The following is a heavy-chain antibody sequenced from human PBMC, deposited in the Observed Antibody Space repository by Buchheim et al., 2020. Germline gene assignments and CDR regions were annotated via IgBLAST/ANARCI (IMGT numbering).Heavy chain of an antibody. Sequence: EVQLVESGGGLVQPGGSLRLSCAASGFTFSSYWMHWVRQAPGKGLVWVSRINSDGSSTSYADSVKGRFTISRDNAKNTLYLQMNSLRAEDTAVYYCARGHDYGDYGPWGGMDVWGQGTT. V-gene: IGHV3-74*01. CDR1: GFTFSSYW. J-gene: IGHJ6*02. D-gene: IGHD4-17*01. CDR2: INSDGSST. CDR3: ARGHDYGDYGPWGGMDV.